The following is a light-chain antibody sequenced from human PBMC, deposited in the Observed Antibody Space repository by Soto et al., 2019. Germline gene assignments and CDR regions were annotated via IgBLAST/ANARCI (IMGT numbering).Light chain of an antibody. CDR3: AAWDDSLSAVV. J-gene: IGLJ2*01. Sequence: QSVLTQPPSASGTPGQRVTISCSGSSSNIGSNYVYWYQQLPGTAPKLLIYSNNHRPSGVPDRFSGSKSGTSASLAISGLRSEDEADYYCAAWDDSLSAVVFGGGTQLTVL. CDR1: SSNIGSNY. CDR2: SNN. V-gene: IGLV1-47*02.